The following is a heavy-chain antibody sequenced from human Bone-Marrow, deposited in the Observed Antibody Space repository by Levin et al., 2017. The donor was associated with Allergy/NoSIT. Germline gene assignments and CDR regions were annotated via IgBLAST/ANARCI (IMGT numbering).Heavy chain of an antibody. CDR1: GGSVTSSSSY. D-gene: IGHD3-10*01. J-gene: IGHJ5*02. Sequence: SQTLSLTCTVSGGSVTSSSSYWGWIRQAPGKGLEWIGSLDHSGRTHYNPSLNSRVSLSVDTSKNDFSLKLNSVTAADTAVYFCARHADTLRFFGELFWGRFDPWGQGILVTVSS. CDR2: LDHSGRT. CDR3: ARHADTLRFFGELFWGRFDP. V-gene: IGHV4-39*01.